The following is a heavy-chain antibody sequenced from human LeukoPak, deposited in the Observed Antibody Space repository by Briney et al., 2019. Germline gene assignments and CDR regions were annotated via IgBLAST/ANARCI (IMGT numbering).Heavy chain of an antibody. CDR2: LNPSDGST. Sequence: VASVKVSCKASGYTFINYYIHWVQQAPGQGLEWMGILNPSDGSTTYAQKFQGRVTMTRETSPSIVYMELSSLRSEDTAVYYCARGRLRWDAFDVWGQGTMVTVSS. CDR1: GYTFINYY. D-gene: IGHD4-23*01. J-gene: IGHJ3*01. V-gene: IGHV1-46*01. CDR3: ARGRLRWDAFDV.